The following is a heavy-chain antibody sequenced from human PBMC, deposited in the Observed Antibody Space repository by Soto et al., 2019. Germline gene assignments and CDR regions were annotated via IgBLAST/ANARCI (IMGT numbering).Heavy chain of an antibody. D-gene: IGHD3-22*01. CDR1: GFTFSSYA. CDR2: ISGSGGST. Sequence: GGSLRLSCAASGFTFSSYAMSWVRQAPGKGLEWVSAISGSGGSTYYADSVKGRFTISRDNSKNTLYLQMNSLRAEDTAVYYCAKERGRITMIVVVIRSHGMDVWGQGTTVTVSS. V-gene: IGHV3-23*01. CDR3: AKERGRITMIVVVIRSHGMDV. J-gene: IGHJ6*02.